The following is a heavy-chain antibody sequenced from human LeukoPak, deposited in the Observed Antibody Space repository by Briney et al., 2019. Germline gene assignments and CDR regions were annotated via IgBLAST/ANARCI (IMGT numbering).Heavy chain of an antibody. CDR1: GGSISTNNW. V-gene: IGHV4-4*02. CDR3: ARDNRGSYSGFDY. CDR2: IHHSGST. Sequence: SETLSLTCAVSGGSISTNNWWTWVRQPPGKGLEWIGEIHHSGSTYYNPSLKSRVTISVDTSKNQFSLKLSSVTAADTAVYYCARDNRGSYSGFDYWGQGTLVTVSS. D-gene: IGHD1-26*01. J-gene: IGHJ4*02.